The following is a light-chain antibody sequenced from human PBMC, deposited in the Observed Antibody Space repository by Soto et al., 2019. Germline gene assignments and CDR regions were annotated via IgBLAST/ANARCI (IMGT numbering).Light chain of an antibody. J-gene: IGKJ5*01. V-gene: IGKV3D-15*01. CDR3: QQYNNWPPLT. Sequence: EIVFTQSPCTLSLSPGERATLSCRASQSVTSRYLAWYQQKPGQAPRLLIYGASTRATGIPDRFSGSGSGTEFTLTISSLQSEDFAVYYCQQYNNWPPLTFGQGTRLEIK. CDR1: QSVTSRY. CDR2: GAS.